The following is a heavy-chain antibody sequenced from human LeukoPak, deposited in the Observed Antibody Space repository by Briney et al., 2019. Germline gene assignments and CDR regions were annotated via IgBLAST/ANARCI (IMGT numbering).Heavy chain of an antibody. V-gene: IGHV1-69*13. CDR1: GGTFSSYA. CDR3: VVTANPLGLDWYFDL. Sequence: GASVKVSCKASGGTFSSYAISWVRQAPGQGLEWMGGIIPIFGTANYAQKFQGRATITADESTSTAYMELSSLRSEDTAVYYCVVTANPLGLDWYFDLWGRGTLVTVSS. J-gene: IGHJ2*01. D-gene: IGHD2-21*02. CDR2: IIPIFGTA.